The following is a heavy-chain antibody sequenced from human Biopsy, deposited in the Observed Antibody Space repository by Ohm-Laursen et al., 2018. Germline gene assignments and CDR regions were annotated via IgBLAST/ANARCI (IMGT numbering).Heavy chain of an antibody. V-gene: IGHV4-59*01. CDR1: GGSMSGDY. Sequence: TLSLTCPVSGGSMSGDYWSWIRQSPRKGLEWIGHISDRGTTNSNPSLRGRITISVDTSKNQFSLKLNSASAADTALFFCARLYRLDDYWNDDPPDAFDVWGPGTMVTVSS. CDR2: ISDRGTT. CDR3: ARLYRLDDYWNDDPPDAFDV. D-gene: IGHD3-3*01. J-gene: IGHJ3*01.